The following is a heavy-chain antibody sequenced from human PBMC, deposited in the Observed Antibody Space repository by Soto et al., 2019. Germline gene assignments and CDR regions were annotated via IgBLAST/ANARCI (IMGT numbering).Heavy chain of an antibody. CDR3: ARDGARDRGDKVFDY. J-gene: IGHJ4*02. CDR2: ITSTSTYI. CDR1: GFTFSSYT. Sequence: EVQLVESGGGLVKPGGSLRLSCAASGFTFSSYTMHWVRQAPGKGLEWVASITSTSTYIYYTDSLKGRFTISRDNAKNSLYLQMNSLGPGDTAVYYCARDGARDRGDKVFDYCGQGTVVTGAS. D-gene: IGHD2-21*02. V-gene: IGHV3-21*01.